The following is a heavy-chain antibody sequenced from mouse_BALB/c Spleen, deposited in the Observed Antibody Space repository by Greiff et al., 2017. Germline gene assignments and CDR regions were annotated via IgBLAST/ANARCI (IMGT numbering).Heavy chain of an antibody. CDR3: ARGGYYGSSYGYFDV. D-gene: IGHD1-1*01. V-gene: IGHV1S56*01. J-gene: IGHJ1*01. CDR2: IYPGNVNT. CDR1: GYTFTSYY. Sequence: QVQLQQSGPELVKPGASVRISCKASGYTFTSYYIHWVKQRPGQGLEWIGWIYPGNVNTKYNEKFKGKATLTADKSSSTAYMQLSSLTSEDSAVYFCARGGYYGSSYGYFDVWGAGTTVTVSS.